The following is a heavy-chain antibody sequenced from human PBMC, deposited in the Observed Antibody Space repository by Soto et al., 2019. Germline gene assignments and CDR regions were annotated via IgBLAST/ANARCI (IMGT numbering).Heavy chain of an antibody. J-gene: IGHJ5*02. Sequence: EVQLVESGGGLVKPGGSLRLSCAASGFTFSNAWMSWVRQAPGKGLEWVGRIKSKTDGGTTDYAAPVKGRFTISRDDSKNTLYLQMNSLKTEDTAVYYCTTQSVYDILTGEGPFDPWGQGTLVTVSS. D-gene: IGHD3-9*01. V-gene: IGHV3-15*01. CDR3: TTQSVYDILTGEGPFDP. CDR1: GFTFSNAW. CDR2: IKSKTDGGTT.